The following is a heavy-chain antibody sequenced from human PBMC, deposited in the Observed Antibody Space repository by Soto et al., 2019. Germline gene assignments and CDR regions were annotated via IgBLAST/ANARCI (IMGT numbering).Heavy chain of an antibody. CDR2: INPSGDST. CDR1: GDSFSSYY. J-gene: IGHJ4*02. CDR3: ACLGFCRGSNCYMFDY. V-gene: IGHV1-46*01. D-gene: IGHD2-15*01. Sequence: QVQLVQSGAEVKRPGASVKVSCKASGDSFSSYYMHWVRQAPGQGLEWMGIINPSGDSTTYAQQFQGRVTITRDTSTSTLHMELSSLRSEDTAVYYCACLGFCRGSNCYMFDYWGQGTLVSVSS.